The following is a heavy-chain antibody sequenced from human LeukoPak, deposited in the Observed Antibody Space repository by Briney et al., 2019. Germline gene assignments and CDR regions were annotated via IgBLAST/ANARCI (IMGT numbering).Heavy chain of an antibody. CDR1: GFTFTTYG. Sequence: GGSLRLSCAASGFTFTTYGMTWVRQAPGKGLEWVSSIGAGGTNTYYADSVKGRFTISRDNSKNTLYLQMNSLRADDTAVYYCAKGGGVISYYFDYWGQGTLVTVSS. D-gene: IGHD3-10*01. CDR2: IGAGGTNT. V-gene: IGHV3-23*01. J-gene: IGHJ4*02. CDR3: AKGGGVISYYFDY.